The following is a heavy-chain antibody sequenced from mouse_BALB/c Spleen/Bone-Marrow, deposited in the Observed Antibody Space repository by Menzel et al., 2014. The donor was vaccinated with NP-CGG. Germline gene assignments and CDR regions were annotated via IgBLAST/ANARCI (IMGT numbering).Heavy chain of an antibody. CDR1: GYSITSDYA. J-gene: IGHJ1*01. Sequence: EVQLQQSGPGLVKPSQSLSLTCTVTGYSITSDYAWHWIRQFPGNKLEWMGYISYSGSTSYYPSLKSRISITRDTSKNQFSLQLNSVTTEDTATYYCARSADWYFDVWGAGTTVTVSS. CDR2: ISYSGST. V-gene: IGHV3-2*02. CDR3: ARSADWYFDV.